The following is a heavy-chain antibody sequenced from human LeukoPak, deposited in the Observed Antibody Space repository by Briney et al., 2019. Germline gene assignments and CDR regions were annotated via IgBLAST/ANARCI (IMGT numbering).Heavy chain of an antibody. CDR2: IYHSGNT. Sequence: SETLSLTCTVSGYSISSGYYWAWIRQPPGKGLQWIGNIYHSGNTYYNPSLKSRVSISVDTSKNQFSLKLSSVTAADTAVYYCARDSDPYCGGDCRPFDYWGQGTLVIVSS. CDR1: GYSISSGYY. J-gene: IGHJ4*02. D-gene: IGHD2-21*02. CDR3: ARDSDPYCGGDCRPFDY. V-gene: IGHV4-38-2*02.